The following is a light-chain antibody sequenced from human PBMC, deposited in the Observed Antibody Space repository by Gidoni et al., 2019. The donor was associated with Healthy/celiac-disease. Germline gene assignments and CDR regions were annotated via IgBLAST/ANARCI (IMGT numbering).Light chain of an antibody. CDR1: QDSSNH. V-gene: IGKV1-33*01. J-gene: IGKJ3*01. CDR2: DSS. CDR3: QWYDNLPLVT. Sequence: DIQMTPSPSSLSASVGDRVTITCQASQDSSNHLNWYQQKPGQAPKLLIYDSSNLETGVPSRFSGSGSGTDFAFTISSRQPQDIATSYCQWYDNLPLVTFGPGTKVDIK.